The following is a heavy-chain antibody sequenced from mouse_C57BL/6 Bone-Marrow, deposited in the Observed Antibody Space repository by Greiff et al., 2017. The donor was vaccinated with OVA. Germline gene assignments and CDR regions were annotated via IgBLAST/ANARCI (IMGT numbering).Heavy chain of an antibody. Sequence: VQLQQSGPELVKPGASVKISCKASGYAFSSSWMNWVKQRPGKGLEWIGRIYPGDGDTNYNGKFKGKATLTADKSSSTAYMQLSSLTSEDSAFYFCARKERLLAWFAYWGQGTLVTVSA. D-gene: IGHD2-3*01. CDR2: IYPGDGDT. V-gene: IGHV1-82*01. CDR3: ARKERLLAWFAY. J-gene: IGHJ3*01. CDR1: GYAFSSSW.